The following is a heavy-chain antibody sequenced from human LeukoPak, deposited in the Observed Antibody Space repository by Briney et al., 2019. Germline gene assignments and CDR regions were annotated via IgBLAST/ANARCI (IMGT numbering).Heavy chain of an antibody. J-gene: IGHJ4*02. CDR1: GFTFSSYW. D-gene: IGHD5-18*01. Sequence: PGGSLRLSCAASGFTFSSYWMHWVRQAPGKGLVWVSRINGDGGSTTCADSVKGRFTISRDNAKNTLYLQMNSLRAEDTAVYYCARDRATAMFDYWAQGTLVTVSS. CDR3: ARDRATAMFDY. V-gene: IGHV3-74*01. CDR2: INGDGGST.